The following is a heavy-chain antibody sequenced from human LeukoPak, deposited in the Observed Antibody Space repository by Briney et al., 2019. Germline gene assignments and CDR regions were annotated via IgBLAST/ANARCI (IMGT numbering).Heavy chain of an antibody. CDR1: GFTFSSYG. Sequence: GGSLRLSCAASGFTFSSYGIHWVRQAPGKGLEWVAFIRYDGSYKYYADSVKGRFTISRDNSKNTLYLQMNSLRAEDTAVYYCAGGGRGRYSYGSYYFDYWGQGTLVTVSS. V-gene: IGHV3-30*02. CDR2: IRYDGSYK. CDR3: AGGGRGRYSYGSYYFDY. J-gene: IGHJ4*02. D-gene: IGHD5-18*01.